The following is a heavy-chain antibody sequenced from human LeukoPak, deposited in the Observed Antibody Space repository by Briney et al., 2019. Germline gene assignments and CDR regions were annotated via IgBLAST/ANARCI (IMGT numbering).Heavy chain of an antibody. Sequence: GASVKVSCKASGGTFSSYAISWVRQAPGQGLEWMGRIIPILGIANYAQKFQGRVTITADKSTSTAYMELSSLRSEDTAVYYCARRARIAAAGTRGAFDIWGQGTMVTVSS. V-gene: IGHV1-69*04. CDR1: GGTFSSYA. J-gene: IGHJ3*02. CDR2: IIPILGIA. CDR3: ARRARIAAAGTRGAFDI. D-gene: IGHD6-13*01.